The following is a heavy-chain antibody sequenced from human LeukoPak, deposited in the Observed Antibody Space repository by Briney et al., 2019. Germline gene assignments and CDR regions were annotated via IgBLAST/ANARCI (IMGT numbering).Heavy chain of an antibody. J-gene: IGHJ4*02. CDR1: GYTFTSYA. V-gene: IGHV1-2*02. CDR3: ARDRYGDGCADLDI. CDR2: ITPSGGT. Sequence: ASVKVSCKASGYTFTSYAIHGVRQAPGQGLEWMGWITPSGGTNYPQKFQGRVAITWDTSITTAYMNLSRLTSDDTAVYYCARDRYGDGCADLDIWGQGTLVTVSS. D-gene: IGHD5-24*01.